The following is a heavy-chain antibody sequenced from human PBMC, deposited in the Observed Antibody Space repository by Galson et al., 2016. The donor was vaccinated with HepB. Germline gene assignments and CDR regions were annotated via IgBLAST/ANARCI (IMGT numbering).Heavy chain of an antibody. Sequence: QSGAEVKKPGASVKVSCKASGYSFVGFGLTWVRQAPGQGLEWMGWIRPYNGVTDYAQKFQGRLTMTTDTSTNTAYMELRSLRSDDTAVYYCARRQLLFGYNQDGFDFWGQGTLVTVSS. CDR3: ARRQLLFGYNQDGFDF. CDR1: GYSFVGFG. J-gene: IGHJ4*02. V-gene: IGHV1-18*04. D-gene: IGHD3-22*01. CDR2: IRPYNGVT.